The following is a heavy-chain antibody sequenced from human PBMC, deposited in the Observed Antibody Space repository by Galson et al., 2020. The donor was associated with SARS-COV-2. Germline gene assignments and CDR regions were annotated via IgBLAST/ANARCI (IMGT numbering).Heavy chain of an antibody. CDR1: GFTFSSYS. Sequence: GGSLRLSCAASGFTFSSYSMNWVRQAPGKGLEWVSYISSSSSTIYYADSVKGRFTISRDNAKNSLYLQMNSLRDEDTAVYYCARDDQNYGGNAGIDYWGQGTLVTVSS. CDR2: ISSSSSTI. D-gene: IGHD4-17*01. V-gene: IGHV3-48*02. J-gene: IGHJ4*02. CDR3: ARDDQNYGGNAGIDY.